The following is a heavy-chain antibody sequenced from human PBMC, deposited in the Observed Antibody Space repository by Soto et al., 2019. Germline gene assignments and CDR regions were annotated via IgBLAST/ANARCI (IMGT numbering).Heavy chain of an antibody. CDR3: AHSRNLITEDVQVGDFDY. CDR2: IYWDDDE. V-gene: IGHV2-5*02. Sequence: QITLKESGPTQVKPTQTLTLTCSFSGFSLNTDGEGVGWVRQPPGEALEWLALIYWDDDERYSPSLKTRLTITKEPSKNQVVLIMTNMDHMDTATYYCAHSRNLITEDVQVGDFDYWGQGTLVTVSS. J-gene: IGHJ4*02. CDR1: GFSLNTDGEG. D-gene: IGHD1-1*01.